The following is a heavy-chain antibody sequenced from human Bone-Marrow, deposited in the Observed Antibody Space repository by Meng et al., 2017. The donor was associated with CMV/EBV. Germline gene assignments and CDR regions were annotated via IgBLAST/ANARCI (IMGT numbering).Heavy chain of an antibody. V-gene: IGHV3-48*03. J-gene: IGHJ5*02. D-gene: IGHD2-2*02. CDR3: ARESYIVVVPADIPVGDKYNWFDP. Sequence: GGSLRLSCAASGFTFSAYEMNWVRQAPGKGLEWVLYISSSGSTTYYADSVKGRFTISRDNAKKSLYLQMNSLRAEDTAVYYCARESYIVVVPADIPVGDKYNWFDPCGQGTLVTVSS. CDR1: GFTFSAYE. CDR2: ISSSGSTT.